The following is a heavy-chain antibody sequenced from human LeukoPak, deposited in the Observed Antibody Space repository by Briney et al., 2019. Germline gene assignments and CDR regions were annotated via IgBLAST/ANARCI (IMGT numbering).Heavy chain of an antibody. Sequence: GGSLRLSCAASGFTFSSYAMSWVRQAPGKGREWVGFMRSKAYGGTTEYAAAVKGRFTISRDDSKSIAYLQMNSLKTEDTAVYYCTKTFSGSYDFFDYWGQGTLVTVSS. CDR1: GFTFSSYA. V-gene: IGHV3-49*04. D-gene: IGHD1-26*01. CDR3: TKTFSGSYDFFDY. CDR2: MRSKAYGGTT. J-gene: IGHJ4*02.